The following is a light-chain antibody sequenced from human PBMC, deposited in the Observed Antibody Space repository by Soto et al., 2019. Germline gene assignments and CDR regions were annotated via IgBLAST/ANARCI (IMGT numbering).Light chain of an antibody. CDR2: WAS. CDR1: QSVLYSSNNKNY. Sequence: DIVVTQSPDSLAVSLGERATINCKSSQSVLYSSNNKNYLAWYQHKPGQPPKVLVYWASTRESGVPDRFSGSGSGTDFTLTISSLQAEDVAVYYCQQYFSTPRTFGQGTRLEIK. V-gene: IGKV4-1*01. CDR3: QQYFSTPRT. J-gene: IGKJ5*01.